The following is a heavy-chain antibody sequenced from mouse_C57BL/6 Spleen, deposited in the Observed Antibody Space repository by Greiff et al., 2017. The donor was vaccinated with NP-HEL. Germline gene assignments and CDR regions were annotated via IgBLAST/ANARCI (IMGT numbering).Heavy chain of an antibody. J-gene: IGHJ3*01. Sequence: EVQLVESGGGLVKPGGSLKLSCAASGFTFSDYGMHWVRQAREKGLEWVAYISSGSSTIYYADTVKGRFTISRDNAKNTLFLQMTSLRSEDTAMYYCARGLIYYYGSVAYWGQGTLVTVSA. V-gene: IGHV5-17*01. CDR1: GFTFSDYG. D-gene: IGHD1-1*01. CDR2: ISSGSSTI. CDR3: ARGLIYYYGSVAY.